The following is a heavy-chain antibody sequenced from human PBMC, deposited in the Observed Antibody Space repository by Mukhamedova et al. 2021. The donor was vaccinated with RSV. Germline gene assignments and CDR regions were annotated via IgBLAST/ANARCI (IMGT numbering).Heavy chain of an antibody. Sequence: MHWVRQAPGQGLEWMGRINPNSGGPNYAQKFQGRVTMTRDTSISTAYMELSRLRSDDTAVYYCARDRAASSGRRAFDIWGQGTMV. V-gene: IGHV1-2*06. J-gene: IGHJ3*02. CDR2: INPNSGGP. CDR3: ARDRAASSGRRAFDI. D-gene: IGHD3-10*01.